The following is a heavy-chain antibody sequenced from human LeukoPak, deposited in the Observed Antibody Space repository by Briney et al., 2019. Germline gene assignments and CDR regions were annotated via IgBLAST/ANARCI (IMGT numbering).Heavy chain of an antibody. D-gene: IGHD3-10*01. J-gene: IGHJ5*02. CDR3: ARVAGRLLWFGELRWFDP. V-gene: IGHV4-39*07. Sequence: SETLSLTCTVSGGSISSYYWGWIRQPPGKGLEWIGSIYYSGSTYYNPSLKSRVTISVDTSKNQFSLKLSSVTAADTAVYYCARVAGRLLWFGELRWFDPWGQGTLVTVSS. CDR2: IYYSGST. CDR1: GGSISSYY.